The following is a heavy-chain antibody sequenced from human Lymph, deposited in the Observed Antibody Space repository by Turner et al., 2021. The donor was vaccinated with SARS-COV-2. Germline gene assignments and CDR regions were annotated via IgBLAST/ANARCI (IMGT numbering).Heavy chain of an antibody. V-gene: IGHV4-30-4*01. CDR1: GGSISSGHYY. CDR3: ARVVVLRRADFDY. CDR2: IYYSGST. J-gene: IGHJ4*02. D-gene: IGHD2-8*01. Sequence: QVPLQESGPGLVKPSQNLSPTRPVSGGSISSGHYYWGWIRQPPGKGLEWIGYIYYSGSTFNNPSLKGRVTISVDTSKSQFSLKLSSVTAADTAVYYCARVVVLRRADFDYWGQGTLVTVSS.